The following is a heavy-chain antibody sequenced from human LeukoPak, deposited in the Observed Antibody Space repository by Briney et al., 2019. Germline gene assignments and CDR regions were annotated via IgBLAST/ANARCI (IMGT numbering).Heavy chain of an antibody. V-gene: IGHV4-39*01. CDR1: GGSISSSSYY. J-gene: IGHJ4*02. CDR2: IYYSGST. D-gene: IGHD4/OR15-4a*01. Sequence: PSETLSLTCTVSGGSISSSSYYWGWIRQPPGKGLEWIGSIYYSGSTYYNPSLKSRVTISVDTSKNQFSLKLSSVTAADTAVYHRARLHGANWRFDYWGQGTLVTVSS. CDR3: ARLHGANWRFDY.